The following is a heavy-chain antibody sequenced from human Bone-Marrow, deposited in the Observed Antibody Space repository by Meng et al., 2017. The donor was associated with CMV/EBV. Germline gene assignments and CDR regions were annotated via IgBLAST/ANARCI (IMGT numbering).Heavy chain of an antibody. CDR3: AHSAYDFWSGYYTYGFEY. CDR1: GFSLSTSGVG. D-gene: IGHD3-3*01. V-gene: IGHV2-5*02. Sequence: QITLKESGPTPXXXXXTXTRXXXXSGFSLSTSGVGVGWIRQPPGKALEWLALIYWDDDKRYSPSLKSRLTITKDTSKNQVVLTMTNMDPVDTATYYCAHSAYDFWSGYYTYGFEYWGQGTLVTVSS. J-gene: IGHJ4*02. CDR2: IYWDDDK.